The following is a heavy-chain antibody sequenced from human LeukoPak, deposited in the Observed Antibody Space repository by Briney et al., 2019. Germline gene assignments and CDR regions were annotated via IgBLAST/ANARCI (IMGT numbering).Heavy chain of an antibody. CDR1: GFTFSNYA. D-gene: IGHD6-19*01. CDR2: ISYDGTNK. J-gene: IGHJ4*02. V-gene: IGHV3-30*04. Sequence: GRSLRLSCAASGFTFSNYAMLWVRQAPGKGLEWVAVISYDGTNKYYADSVKGRFTISRDNSKNTLYLQMNSLRAEDTAVYYCAKKFSGWSPFDYWGQGTLVTVSS. CDR3: AKKFSGWSPFDY.